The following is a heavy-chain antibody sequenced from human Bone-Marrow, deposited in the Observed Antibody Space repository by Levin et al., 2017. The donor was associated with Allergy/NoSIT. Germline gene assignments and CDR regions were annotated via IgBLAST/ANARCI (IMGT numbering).Heavy chain of an antibody. CDR1: GFTFKSNG. Sequence: PGESLKISCAASGFTFKSNGMHWVRQAPGKGLEWVAFISFDGSTKYYADSVKGRFTISRDDSKSTLDLQMHSLRPEDAAVYYCAKDFPRYVDPLLSDGDGDRWFDPWGQGTLVTVSS. CDR3: AKDFPRYVDPLLSDGDGDRWFDP. D-gene: IGHD3-10*02. CDR2: ISFDGSTK. V-gene: IGHV3-30*18. J-gene: IGHJ5*02.